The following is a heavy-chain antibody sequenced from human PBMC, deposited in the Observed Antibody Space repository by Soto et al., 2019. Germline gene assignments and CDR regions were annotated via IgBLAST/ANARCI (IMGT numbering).Heavy chain of an antibody. V-gene: IGHV4-34*01. CDR3: ARGRPAGTNVKGHLSSWYRGYSWFDP. D-gene: IGHD6-13*01. Sequence: PSETLSLTCAVYGGSFSGYYWSWIRQPPGKGLEWIGEINHSGSTNYNPSLKSRVTISVDTSKNQFSLKLSSVTAADTAVYYCARGRPAGTNVKGHLSSWYRGYSWFDPWGQGTLVTVSS. CDR2: INHSGST. CDR1: GGSFSGYY. J-gene: IGHJ5*02.